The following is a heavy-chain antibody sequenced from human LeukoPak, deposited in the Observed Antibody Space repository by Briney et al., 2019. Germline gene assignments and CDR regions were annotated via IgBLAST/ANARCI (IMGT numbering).Heavy chain of an antibody. D-gene: IGHD5-24*01. CDR2: ISYDGSNK. V-gene: IGHV3-30*04. CDR3: AREGDGYNRFDY. CDR1: GFTFSSYA. Sequence: GRSLRLSCAASGFTFSSYAMHWVRQAPGKGLEWVAVISYDGSNKYYADSVKGRFTISRDNPKNTLYLQMNSLRAEDTAVYYCAREGDGYNRFDYWGQGTLVTVSS. J-gene: IGHJ4*02.